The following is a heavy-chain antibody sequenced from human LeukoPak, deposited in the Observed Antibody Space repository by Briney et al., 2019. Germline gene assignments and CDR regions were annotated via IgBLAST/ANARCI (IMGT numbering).Heavy chain of an antibody. CDR3: AREVVQSEAAGPGPFDY. Sequence: SGTLSLTCTVSGGSISSGGYYWIWLRQHPGKGLEWIGYIYYSGRTYYNPSLKSRVTISVNPSKNQYSLKLSSVTAADTAVYCCAREVVQSEAAGPGPFDYWGQGTLVTVSS. J-gene: IGHJ4*02. D-gene: IGHD6-13*01. CDR2: IYYSGRT. V-gene: IGHV4-31*03. CDR1: GGSISSGGYY.